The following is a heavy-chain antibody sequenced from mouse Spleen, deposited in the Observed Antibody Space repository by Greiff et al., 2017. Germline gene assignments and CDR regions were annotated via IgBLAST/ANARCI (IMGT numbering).Heavy chain of an antibody. Sequence: VQLVESGAELARPGASVKMSCKASGYTFTSYSMHWVKQRPGQGLEWIGYINPSSGYTNYNQKLKDKATLTADKSSSTAYMQLSSLTSEDSAVYYCARSPITTAMDYWGQGTSVTVSS. CDR1: GYTFTSYS. V-gene: IGHV1-4*01. CDR3: ARSPITTAMDY. D-gene: IGHD1-2*01. J-gene: IGHJ4*01. CDR2: INPSSGYT.